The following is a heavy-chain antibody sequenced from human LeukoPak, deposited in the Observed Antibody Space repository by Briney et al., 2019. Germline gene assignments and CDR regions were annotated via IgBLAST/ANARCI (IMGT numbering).Heavy chain of an antibody. Sequence: ASVKVSCKVSGYTLTELSIHWVRQAPGKGLEWMGGFDPEDGETIYAQKFQGRVTMTEDTSTDTAYMELSSLRSEDTAVYYCATRLAVAGTAYYFDYWGQGTLVTVSS. CDR1: GYTLTELS. CDR2: FDPEDGET. V-gene: IGHV1-24*01. J-gene: IGHJ4*02. CDR3: ATRLAVAGTAYYFDY. D-gene: IGHD6-19*01.